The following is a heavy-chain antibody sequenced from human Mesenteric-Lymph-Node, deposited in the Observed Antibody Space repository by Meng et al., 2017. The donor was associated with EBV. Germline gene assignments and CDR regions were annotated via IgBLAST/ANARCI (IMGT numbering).Heavy chain of an antibody. D-gene: IGHD6-19*01. CDR3: ATMEQFDWFGP. Sequence: EVQLVESGGXLVKPGASLXLSCEASGFTFSTYNMNWARQAPGQGLEWVSSISSSSTYTYYADSVKGRFTISRDNGKNSLYLQMNSLRAEDTAVYYCATMEQFDWFGPWGQGPLVTVSS. CDR2: ISSSSTYT. V-gene: IGHV3-21*01. CDR1: GFTFSTYN. J-gene: IGHJ5*02.